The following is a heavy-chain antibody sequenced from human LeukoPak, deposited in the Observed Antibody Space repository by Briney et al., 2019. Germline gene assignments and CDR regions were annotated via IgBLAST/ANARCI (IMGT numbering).Heavy chain of an antibody. Sequence: GGSLRLSCGVSGFIFSDYGMHWVRQAPGKGLEWVASIRFDGSNNYYADSVKGRFTISRDNSRNTLYLQMTSLRAEDTAVYYCARDNYDSSGYYHHWFDPWGQGTLVTVSS. J-gene: IGHJ5*02. D-gene: IGHD3-22*01. V-gene: IGHV3-30*02. CDR2: IRFDGSNN. CDR3: ARDNYDSSGYYHHWFDP. CDR1: GFIFSDYG.